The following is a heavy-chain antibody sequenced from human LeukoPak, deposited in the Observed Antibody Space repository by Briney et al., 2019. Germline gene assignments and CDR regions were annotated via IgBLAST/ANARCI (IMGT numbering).Heavy chain of an antibody. D-gene: IGHD3-22*01. J-gene: IGHJ3*02. Sequence: ASVKVSCKASGGTFSSYAISGVRQAPGQGLEWMGGIIPIFGTANYAQKFQGRVTITADKSTSTAYMELSSLRSEDTAVYYCARQVDSSGYPRVNDAFDIWGQGTMVTVSS. CDR3: ARQVDSSGYPRVNDAFDI. V-gene: IGHV1-69*06. CDR1: GGTFSSYA. CDR2: IIPIFGTA.